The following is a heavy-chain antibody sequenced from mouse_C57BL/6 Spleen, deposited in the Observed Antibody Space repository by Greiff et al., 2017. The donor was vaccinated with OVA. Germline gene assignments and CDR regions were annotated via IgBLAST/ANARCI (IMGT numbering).Heavy chain of an antibody. D-gene: IGHD2-3*01. CDR1: GFTFSDYY. CDR3: ARHGGDGYFLYAMDY. V-gene: IGHV5-12*01. Sequence: EVHLVESGGGLVQPGGSLKLSCAASGFTFSDYYMYWVRQTPEKRLEWVAYINNGGGSTYYPDTVKGRFTISRDNAKNTLYLQMSRLKSEDTAMYYCARHGGDGYFLYAMDYWGQGTSVTVSS. J-gene: IGHJ4*01. CDR2: INNGGGST.